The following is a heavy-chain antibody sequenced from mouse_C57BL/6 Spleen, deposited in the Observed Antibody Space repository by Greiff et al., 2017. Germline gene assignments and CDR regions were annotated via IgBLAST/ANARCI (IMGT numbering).Heavy chain of an antibody. V-gene: IGHV1-50*01. J-gene: IGHJ4*01. D-gene: IGHD1-1*01. CDR3: ARLNPTVVAPYAMDY. CDR2: IDPSDSYT. CDR1: GYTFTSYW. Sequence: QVQLQQPGAELVKPGASVKLSCKASGYTFTSYWMQWVKQRPGQGLEWIGEIDPSDSYTNYNQKFKGKATLTVDTSSSTAYMQLSSLTSEDSAVYYCARLNPTVVAPYAMDYWGQGTSVTVSS.